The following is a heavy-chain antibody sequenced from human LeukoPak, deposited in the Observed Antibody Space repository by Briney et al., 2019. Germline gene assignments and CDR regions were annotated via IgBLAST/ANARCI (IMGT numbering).Heavy chain of an antibody. V-gene: IGHV4-59*01. D-gene: IGHD3-10*01. CDR1: GGSISSYY. J-gene: IGHJ3*02. CDR3: AGDSGGRDAFDI. CDR2: IYYSGST. Sequence: PSETLSFTCTVSGGSISSYYWSWIRQPSGKGLEWIGYIYYSGSTNYNPSLKSRVTISVDPSKNQFSLKLSSVTAADTAVYYCAGDSGGRDAFDIWGQGTMVTVSS.